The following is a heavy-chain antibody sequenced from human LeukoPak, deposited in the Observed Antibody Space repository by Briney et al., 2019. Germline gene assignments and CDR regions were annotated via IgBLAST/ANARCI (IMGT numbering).Heavy chain of an antibody. J-gene: IGHJ4*02. Sequence: GASVKASCKASGGTFSSYAISWVRQAPGQGLEWMGRIIPIFGIANYAQKFQGRVTITADKSTSTAYTELSSLRSEDTAVYYCARDAYCSGGSCLPHAFDYWGQGTLVTVSS. CDR3: ARDAYCSGGSCLPHAFDY. D-gene: IGHD2-15*01. CDR1: GGTFSSYA. V-gene: IGHV1-69*04. CDR2: IIPIFGIA.